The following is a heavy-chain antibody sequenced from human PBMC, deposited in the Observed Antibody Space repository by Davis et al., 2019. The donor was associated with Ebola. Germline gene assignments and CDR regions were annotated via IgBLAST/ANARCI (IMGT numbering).Heavy chain of an antibody. J-gene: IGHJ5*02. V-gene: IGHV6-1*01. D-gene: IGHD1-1*01. CDR1: GDSVSSNSAA. CDR2: TYYRSKWYN. Sequence: SQTLSLTCAISGDSVSSNSAAWNWIRQSPSRGLEWLGRTYYRSKWYNDYAVSVKSRITINPDTSKNQFSLKLSSVTAADTAVYYCARGRGNWSGWFDPWGQGTLVTVSS. CDR3: ARGRGNWSGWFDP.